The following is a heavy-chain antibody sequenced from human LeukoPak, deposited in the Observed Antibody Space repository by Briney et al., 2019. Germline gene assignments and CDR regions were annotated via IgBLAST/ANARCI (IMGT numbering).Heavy chain of an antibody. D-gene: IGHD1-26*01. Sequence: ASVTVSCKASGYTFSNYDINWVRQATGQGLEWMGYMNPKSGYAGYAQKFQGRVTFTRNTSISTAYMELSSLRSEDTAVYYCARVNVAQWELLGFDSWGQGTLVTVSS. J-gene: IGHJ4*02. V-gene: IGHV1-8*03. CDR1: GYTFSNYD. CDR3: ARVNVAQWELLGFDS. CDR2: MNPKSGYA.